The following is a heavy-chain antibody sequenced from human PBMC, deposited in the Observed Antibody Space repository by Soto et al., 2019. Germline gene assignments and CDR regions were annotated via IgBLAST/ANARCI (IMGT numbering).Heavy chain of an antibody. D-gene: IGHD3-10*01. V-gene: IGHV1-24*01. CDR1: GCTRTDLS. J-gene: IGHJ5*02. CDR3: ATGRARYGSGSYNWFDP. CDR2: FDPEDGET. Sequence: SGRVSSKVAGCTRTDLSMHWVRKAKGKGLEWMGGFDPEDGETIYAQKFQGRVTMTEDTSTDTAYMELSSLRSEDTAVYYCATGRARYGSGSYNWFDPWGQGTLVTVSS.